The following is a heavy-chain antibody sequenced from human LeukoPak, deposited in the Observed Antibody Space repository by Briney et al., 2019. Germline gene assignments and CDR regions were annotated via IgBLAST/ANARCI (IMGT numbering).Heavy chain of an antibody. D-gene: IGHD3-10*01. CDR1: GGSISSYY. CDR3: ARGSMVRGGDFDY. V-gene: IGHV4-59*01. Sequence: PSETLSLTCTASGGSISSYYWSWIRQPPGKGLEWIGYIYYSGSTNYNPSLKSRVTISVDTSKNQFSLKLSSVTAADTAVYYCARGSMVRGGDFDYWGQGTLVTVSS. J-gene: IGHJ4*02. CDR2: IYYSGST.